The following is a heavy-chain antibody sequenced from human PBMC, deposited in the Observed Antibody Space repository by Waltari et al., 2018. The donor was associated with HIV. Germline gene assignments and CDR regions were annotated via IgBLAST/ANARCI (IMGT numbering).Heavy chain of an antibody. CDR3: ARDRVVGATPYSYYYYGMDV. J-gene: IGHJ6*02. Sequence: QVQLQESGPGLAKPPETLSLTCTVPGGSISSYSWPWIRQPPGQGLGWIGYIYYSGSTNYNPSLKSRVTISVDTSKNQFSLKLSSVTAADTAVYYCARDRVVGATPYSYYYYGMDVWGQGTTVTVSS. CDR2: IYYSGST. D-gene: IGHD1-26*01. V-gene: IGHV4-59*01. CDR1: GGSISSYS.